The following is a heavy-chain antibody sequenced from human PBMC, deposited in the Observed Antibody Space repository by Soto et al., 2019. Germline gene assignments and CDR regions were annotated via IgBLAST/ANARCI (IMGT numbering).Heavy chain of an antibody. CDR2: IYYSGST. V-gene: IGHV4-31*03. J-gene: IGHJ5*02. Sequence: QVQLQESGPGLVKPSQTLSLTCTVSGGSISSGGYYWSWIRQHPGKGLEWIGYIYYSGSTYYNPSLKSRVTMSLDTSKNQLSLKLSSVTAADTAVYYCARARDSGYDLQQFGPWGQGTLVTVSS. D-gene: IGHD5-12*01. CDR3: ARARDSGYDLQQFGP. CDR1: GGSISSGGYY.